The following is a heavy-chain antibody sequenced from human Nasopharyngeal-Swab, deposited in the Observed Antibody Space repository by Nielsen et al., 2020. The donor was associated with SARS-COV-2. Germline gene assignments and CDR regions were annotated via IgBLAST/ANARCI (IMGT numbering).Heavy chain of an antibody. CDR1: GFTFSGYG. V-gene: IGHV3-33*03. CDR2: IWYDGSNK. Sequence: GGSLRLSCATSGFTFSGYGMHWVRQAPGKGLEWVALIWYDGSNKLYADSVKGRFTISRDNAKNTLFLQMNSVRVEDTAVYYCVGQSPEGYYYYYMDVWGTGTTVTVSS. CDR3: VGQSPEGYYYYYMDV. J-gene: IGHJ6*03.